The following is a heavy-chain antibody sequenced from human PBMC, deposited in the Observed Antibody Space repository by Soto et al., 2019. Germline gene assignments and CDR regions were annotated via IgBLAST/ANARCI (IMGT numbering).Heavy chain of an antibody. D-gene: IGHD6-13*01. V-gene: IGHV4-30-2*01. Sequence: QLQLQESGSGLVKPAQTLSLTCAVSGGSISSGGYPWSWFRQPPGKGLEWIGYIYHGGTTFYNPSHRSRVTISVDRSKHQFSLNLTSVTAADTAVYYCASVVAAFGTSYFHHWGHGTLVTVSS. CDR1: GGSISSGGYP. J-gene: IGHJ1*01. CDR3: ASVVAAFGTSYFHH. CDR2: IYHGGTT.